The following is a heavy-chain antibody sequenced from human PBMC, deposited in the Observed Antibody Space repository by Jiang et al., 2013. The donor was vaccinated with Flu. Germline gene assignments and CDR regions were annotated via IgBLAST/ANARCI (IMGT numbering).Heavy chain of an antibody. CDR1: GFTFSSYS. D-gene: IGHD3-3*01. CDR2: ISSSSSYM. V-gene: IGHV3-21*04. CDR3: AKDHYDFWSGYCFDY. Sequence: GGLVKPGGSLRLCCAASGFTFSSYSMNWVRQAPGKGLEWASFISSSSSYMFYADSVKGRFTISRDNSKNTLYLQMNSLRAEDTAVYYCAKDHYDFWSGYCFDYWGQGTLVTVSS. J-gene: IGHJ4*02.